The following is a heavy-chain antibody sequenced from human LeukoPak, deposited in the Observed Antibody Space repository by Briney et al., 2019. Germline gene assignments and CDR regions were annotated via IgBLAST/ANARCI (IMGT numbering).Heavy chain of an antibody. CDR1: VGSIRGYY. V-gene: IGHV4-59*01. J-gene: IGHJ6*03. D-gene: IGHD3-10*01. CDR2: IFSSGST. CDR3: ARVFDSGSQAYFYYMDV. Sequence: PSETLSLTCDVSVGSIRGYYWSWIRQSPEKGLEWIGYIFSSGSTNYNPSLKSRVTMSVDTSKNQLSLKVSSVTAADTAVYYCARVFDSGSQAYFYYMDVWGKGTTVIISS.